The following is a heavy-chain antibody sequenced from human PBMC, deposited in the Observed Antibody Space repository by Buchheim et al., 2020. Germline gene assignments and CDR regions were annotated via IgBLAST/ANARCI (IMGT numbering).Heavy chain of an antibody. J-gene: IGHJ4*02. CDR2: IYHTGST. CDR1: GGSITSTSYS. CDR3: AREEDIVATTDEEVFDS. V-gene: IGHV4-39*07. D-gene: IGHD5-12*01. Sequence: QLQLQESGPGLVKPSETLSITCTVSGGSITSTSYSWGWIRQPPGKGLEWIGTIYHTGSTYYTPSLKSRVTISVDTSKNQFSLKLSSVTDADTAVYYCAREEDIVATTDEEVFDSWGQGTL.